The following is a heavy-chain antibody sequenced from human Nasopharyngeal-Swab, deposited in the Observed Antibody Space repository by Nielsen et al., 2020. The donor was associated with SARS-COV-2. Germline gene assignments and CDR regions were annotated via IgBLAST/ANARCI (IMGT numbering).Heavy chain of an antibody. D-gene: IGHD2-15*01. J-gene: IGHJ4*02. V-gene: IGHV3-23*01. CDR3: AKVYSYFDI. Sequence: GESLKISCAASGFTFSSYAMNWVRQFPGKGLEWVATITGSGGGTYSADSVKGRFTISRDNLKNTLYLQMSSLRADDTAVYYCAKVYSYFDIWGQGTLVTVSS. CDR2: ITGSGGGT. CDR1: GFTFSSYA.